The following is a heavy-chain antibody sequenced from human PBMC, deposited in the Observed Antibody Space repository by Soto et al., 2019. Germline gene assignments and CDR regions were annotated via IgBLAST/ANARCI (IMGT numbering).Heavy chain of an antibody. CDR2: IYYSGDT. J-gene: IGHJ2*01. Sequence: QVQLQESGPGLVKPSETLSLTCTVSGGSISGYYWSWIRQPPGKGLEWVGYIYYSGDTNSSPSLKSRVTMSVDTSKNQYSLNLSSVTAADTAVYYWARHLLVSIGDPWYFDLWGRGTLVTVSS. CDR3: ARHLLVSIGDPWYFDL. V-gene: IGHV4-59*08. D-gene: IGHD3-3*02. CDR1: GGSISGYY.